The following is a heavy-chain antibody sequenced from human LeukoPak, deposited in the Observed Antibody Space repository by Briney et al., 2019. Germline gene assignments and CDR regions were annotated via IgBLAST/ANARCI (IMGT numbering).Heavy chain of an antibody. CDR2: INSDGSST. CDR1: GFTFSGYW. D-gene: IGHD6-13*01. V-gene: IGHV3-74*01. J-gene: IGHJ4*02. CDR3: ARTRTGYSGGY. Sequence: GGSLRLSCAASGFTFSGYWMHWVRQAPGKGLVWVSRINSDGSSTSYADSVKGRFTISRDNAKNTLYLQMNSLRAEDTAVYYCARTRTGYSGGYWGQGTLVTVSS.